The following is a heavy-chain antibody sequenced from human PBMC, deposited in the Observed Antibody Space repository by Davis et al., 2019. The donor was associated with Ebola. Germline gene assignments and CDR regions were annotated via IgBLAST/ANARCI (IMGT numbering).Heavy chain of an antibody. V-gene: IGHV4-59*01. J-gene: IGHJ6*04. CDR2: IYYSGST. Sequence: PSETLSLTCTVSGGSISSYYWSWIRQPPGKGLEWIGYIYYSGSTNYNPSLKSRVTISVDTSKNQFSLKLSSVTAADTAVYYCARGSNSGSFYYYYGMDVWGKGTTVTVSS. CDR3: ARGSNSGSFYYYYGMDV. D-gene: IGHD4-11*01. CDR1: GGSISSYY.